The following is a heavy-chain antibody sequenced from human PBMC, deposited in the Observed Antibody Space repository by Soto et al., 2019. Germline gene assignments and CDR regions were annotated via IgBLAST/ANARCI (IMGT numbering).Heavy chain of an antibody. D-gene: IGHD5-18*01. J-gene: IGHJ4*02. CDR3: ARVTAMGALGY. V-gene: IGHV4-34*01. CDR1: GGSFSGYY. CDR2: INHSGST. Sequence: QVQLQQWGAGLLKPSETLSLTCAVYGGSFSGYYWSWIRQPPGKGLEWIGEINHSGSTNYNPSLKSXXPXSXXPSKNQFSLKLSSVTAADTTVYYCARVTAMGALGYWGQGTLVTVSS.